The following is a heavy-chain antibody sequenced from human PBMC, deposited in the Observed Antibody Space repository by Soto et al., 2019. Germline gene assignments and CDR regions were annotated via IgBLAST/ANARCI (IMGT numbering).Heavy chain of an antibody. V-gene: IGHV3-23*01. CDR2: ISGSGGIT. CDR3: GKDQDTSAWYYFDY. J-gene: IGHJ4*02. D-gene: IGHD6-19*01. CDR1: GFTFSSYA. Sequence: GGSLRLSCAASGFTFSSYAMSWVRQAPGKGLEWVSGISGSGGITHYAESVKGRFTTSRDNSKNTLYLQMDSLRVEDTAVYYCGKDQDTSAWYYFDYWGQGTLVTV.